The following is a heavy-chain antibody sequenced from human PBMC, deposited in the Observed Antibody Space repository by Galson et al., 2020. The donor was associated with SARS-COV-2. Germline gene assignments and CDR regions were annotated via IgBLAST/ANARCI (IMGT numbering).Heavy chain of an antibody. CDR1: GDSVSSNSGA. CDR3: AGRVAGANALDI. Sequence: SQTLSLTCAISGDSVSSNSGAWNWIRQSPSRGLEWLERTYYRSKWSTDYAVSVKSRITINPDTSKNQFSLQLNSVTPEDTAMYYCAGRVAGANALDIWGQGTMVIVSS. CDR2: TYYRSKWST. J-gene: IGHJ3*02. D-gene: IGHD1-26*01. V-gene: IGHV6-1*01.